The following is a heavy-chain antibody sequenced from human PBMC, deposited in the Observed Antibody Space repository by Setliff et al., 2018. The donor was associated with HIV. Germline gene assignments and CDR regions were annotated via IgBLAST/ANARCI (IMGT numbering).Heavy chain of an antibody. Sequence: ASVKVSCKASGFSFSRHYMHWVRQAPGEGLEWVAMINPSDGIPSYAQKFQDRVVVTRDTSRSIVYMELSSLLSEDTAVYFCTRAFPPMIPATFDIWGRGTLVTVSS. J-gene: IGHJ3*02. CDR2: INPSDGIP. CDR1: GFSFSRHY. CDR3: TRAFPPMIPATFDI. V-gene: IGHV1-46*01. D-gene: IGHD3-16*01.